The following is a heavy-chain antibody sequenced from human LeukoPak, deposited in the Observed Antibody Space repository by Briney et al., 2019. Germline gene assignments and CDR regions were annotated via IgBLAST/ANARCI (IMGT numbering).Heavy chain of an antibody. Sequence: SETLSLTCAVYGGSFSGYYWSWIRQPPGKGLEWIGEINHSGSTNYNPSLKSRVTISVDTSKNPFSLKLSSVTAADTAVYYCASLRGRPWDYWGQGTLVTVSS. V-gene: IGHV4-34*01. D-gene: IGHD1-26*01. J-gene: IGHJ4*02. CDR2: INHSGST. CDR1: GGSFSGYY. CDR3: ASLRGRPWDY.